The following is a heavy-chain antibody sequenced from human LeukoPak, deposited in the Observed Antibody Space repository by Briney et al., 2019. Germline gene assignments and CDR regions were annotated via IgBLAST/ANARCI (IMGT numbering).Heavy chain of an antibody. V-gene: IGHV3-30*18. J-gene: IGHJ4*02. CDR3: ANESYYGSGSYADH. CDR2: ISYGGSNT. D-gene: IGHD3-10*01. CDR1: GFTFNNYG. Sequence: GGSLRLSCAASGFTFNNYGMHWVRQAPGKGLEWVAIISYGGSNTYYADSVKGRFTISRDNSKNTLYLQMNSLRAEDTAVYYCANESYYGSGSYADHWGQGTLVTVSS.